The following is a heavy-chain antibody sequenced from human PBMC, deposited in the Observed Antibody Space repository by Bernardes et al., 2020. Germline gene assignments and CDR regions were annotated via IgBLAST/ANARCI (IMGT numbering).Heavy chain of an antibody. CDR3: ARDGAFSV. V-gene: IGHV4-59*01. CDR1: VGSISSYY. CDR2: IYYSGST. J-gene: IGHJ6*04. D-gene: IGHD3-16*01. Sequence: SETLSLTCTVSVGSISSYYLSWILQPPAKGLEWIGYIYYSGSTNYNPSLKSRVTISVDTSKNQFSLKLSSVAAADTAVYYCARDGAFSVWGKGTTVTVSS.